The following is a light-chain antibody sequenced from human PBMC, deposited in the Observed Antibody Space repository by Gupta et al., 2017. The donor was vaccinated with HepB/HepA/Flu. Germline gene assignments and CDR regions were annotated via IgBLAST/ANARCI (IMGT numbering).Light chain of an antibody. Sequence: DIQMTQSPSSLSASVGDRVTITCRASQNIRTYLNWYQQKPAKAPKLRISAASSLQSGVPSRFSGSGSETDFTLTISSLQPEDFATYYCQQSYSTPRTFGQRTKVEIK. CDR2: AAS. CDR3: QQSYSTPRT. CDR1: QNIRTY. J-gene: IGKJ1*01. V-gene: IGKV1-39*01.